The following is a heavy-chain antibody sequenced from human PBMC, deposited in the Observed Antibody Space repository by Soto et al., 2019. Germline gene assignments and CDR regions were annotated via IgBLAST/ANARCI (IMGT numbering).Heavy chain of an antibody. J-gene: IGHJ3*02. V-gene: IGHV1-46*01. CDR1: GYTFTSYY. D-gene: IGHD3-9*01. CDR2: INPSGGYT. Sequence: ASVKLSCKASGYTFTSYYMNWVRQAPGQGLEWLGIINPSGGYTTYAQKLQGRVTMTTDTSTSTASMELRNLRSDDTAVYYCARELRYFDWFSAFDIWGQGTMVTVSS. CDR3: ARELRYFDWFSAFDI.